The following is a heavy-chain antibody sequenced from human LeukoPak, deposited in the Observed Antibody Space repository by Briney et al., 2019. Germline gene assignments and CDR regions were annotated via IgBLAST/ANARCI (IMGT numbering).Heavy chain of an antibody. Sequence: QPGRSLRLSCAASGFTFSSFEMHWVRQAPGKGLEWVSYISSSGDTLYYANSMKGRFTISRDNAKNSLYLQMNSLRAEDTAVYYCVGADYDILTGYYIDYWGQGTLVTVSS. D-gene: IGHD3-9*01. V-gene: IGHV3-48*03. J-gene: IGHJ4*02. CDR1: GFTFSSFE. CDR2: ISSSGDTL. CDR3: VGADYDILTGYYIDY.